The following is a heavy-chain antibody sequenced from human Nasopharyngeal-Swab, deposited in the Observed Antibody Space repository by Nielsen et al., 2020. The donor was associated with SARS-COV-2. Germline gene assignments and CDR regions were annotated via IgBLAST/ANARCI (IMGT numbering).Heavy chain of an antibody. J-gene: IGHJ4*02. CDR1: GFTFNNYA. V-gene: IGHV3-30*04. CDR2: ISHDGSQE. D-gene: IGHD2-15*01. CDR3: ARLVALYCSDGACFSDS. Sequence: GGSLRLSCAASGFTFNNYALQWVRQAAGKGLGWVAIISHDGSQELYAESVRGRFTISRDNSKNAIYLQMNSLSAEDTALYYCARLVALYCSDGACFSDSWGQGTLVTVSS.